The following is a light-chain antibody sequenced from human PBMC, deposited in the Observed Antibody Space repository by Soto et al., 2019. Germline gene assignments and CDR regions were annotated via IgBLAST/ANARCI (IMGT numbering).Light chain of an antibody. CDR3: QQYNNWPPWT. CDR1: QSVSSN. CDR2: GAS. V-gene: IGKV3-15*01. J-gene: IGKJ1*01. Sequence: EIVMTQSPATLSVSPGERASLSCRASQSVSSNLAWFQKKPGQAPRLLIYGASTRATGIPARFSGSESGTEFTLTISSPQSEDFAVYYCQQYNNWPPWTFGQGTKVDIK.